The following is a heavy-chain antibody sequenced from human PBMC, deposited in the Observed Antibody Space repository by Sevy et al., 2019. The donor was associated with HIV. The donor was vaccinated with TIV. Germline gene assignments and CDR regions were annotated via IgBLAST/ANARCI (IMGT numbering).Heavy chain of an antibody. D-gene: IGHD2-8*01. Sequence: GGSLRLSCAASGFTFSSYSMNWVRQAPGKGLAWVSYISSSSRTIYYADSVKGRFTISRDNAKNSLYLQMNSLRDEDTAVYYWARDEKCTNGLCYHYYYYGMDGWGQGTTVTVSS. V-gene: IGHV3-48*02. CDR2: ISSSSRTI. J-gene: IGHJ6*02. CDR3: ARDEKCTNGLCYHYYYYGMDG. CDR1: GFTFSSYS.